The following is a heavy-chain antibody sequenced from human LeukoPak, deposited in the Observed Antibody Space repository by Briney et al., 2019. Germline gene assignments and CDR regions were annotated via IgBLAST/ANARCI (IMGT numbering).Heavy chain of an antibody. J-gene: IGHJ4*02. CDR1: GGSISSYY. D-gene: IGHD3-16*02. CDR2: IYYSGST. CDR3: ARASLGVRVFDY. Sequence: SETLSLTCTVSGGSISSYYWSWIRQPPGKGLEWIGYIYYSGSTNYNPSLKSRVTISVDTSKNQFSLKLSSVTAADTAVYYCARASLGVRVFDYWGQGTLVTVSS. V-gene: IGHV4-59*01.